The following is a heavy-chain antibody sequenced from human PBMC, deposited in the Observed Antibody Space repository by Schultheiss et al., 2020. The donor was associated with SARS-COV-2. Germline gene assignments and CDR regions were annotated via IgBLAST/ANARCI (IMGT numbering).Heavy chain of an antibody. CDR1: GYTFTSYA. V-gene: IGHV1-2*04. J-gene: IGHJ3*02. CDR2: INPNSGGT. CDR3: ARGYDILTGYPGSSEYAFDI. Sequence: ASVKVSCKASGYTFTSYAMHWVRQAPGQGLEWMGWINPNSGGTNYAQKFQGWVTMTRDTSISTAYMELSRLRSDDTAVYYCARGYDILTGYPGSSEYAFDIWGQGTMVTVSS. D-gene: IGHD3-9*01.